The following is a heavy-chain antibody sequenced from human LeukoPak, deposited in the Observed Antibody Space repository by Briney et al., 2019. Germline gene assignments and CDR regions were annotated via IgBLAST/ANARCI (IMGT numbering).Heavy chain of an antibody. J-gene: IGHJ4*02. CDR1: GYSFTSYW. D-gene: IGHD2-2*01. CDR3: AKIDRQYCSRSSCYALDY. V-gene: IGHV5-51*01. CDR2: IYPGDSDT. Sequence: GESLKISCKCSGYSFTSYWIGWVRQMPAKGLEWMGIIYPGDSDTRYSPSFQGQVTISVDKSISTAYLQWRSLKASDTAIYYCAKIDRQYCSRSSCYALDYWGQGTQVTVSS.